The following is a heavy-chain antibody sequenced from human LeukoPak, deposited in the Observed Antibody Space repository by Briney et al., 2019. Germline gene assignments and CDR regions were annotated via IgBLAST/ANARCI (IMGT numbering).Heavy chain of an antibody. Sequence: GGSLRLSCAASGFTVSINYMSWVRQAPGKGLEWVSVIYSGGSTCYADSVKGRFTISRDNSKNTLYLQMNSLRAEDTALYYCEKPRGVGANWSDPWGQGTLVTVSS. CDR2: IYSGGST. V-gene: IGHV3-53*01. CDR1: GFTVSINY. J-gene: IGHJ5*02. CDR3: EKPRGVGANWSDP. D-gene: IGHD1-26*01.